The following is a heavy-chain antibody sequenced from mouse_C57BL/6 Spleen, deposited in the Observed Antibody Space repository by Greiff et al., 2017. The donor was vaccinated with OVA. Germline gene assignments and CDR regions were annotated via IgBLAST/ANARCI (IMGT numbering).Heavy chain of an antibody. V-gene: IGHV5-4*03. J-gene: IGHJ3*01. CDR2: ISDGGSYT. Sequence: EVMLVESGGGLVKPGGSLKLSCAASGFTFSSYAMSWVRQTPEKRLEWVATISDGGSYTYYPDNVKGRFTISRDNDKNNLYLQMSHLKSEDTAMYYCARVGAGFAYWGQGTLVTVSA. CDR1: GFTFSSYA. CDR3: ARVGAGFAY.